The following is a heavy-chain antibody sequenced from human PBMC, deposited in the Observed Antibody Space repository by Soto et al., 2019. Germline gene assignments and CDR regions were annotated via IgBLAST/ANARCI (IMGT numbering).Heavy chain of an antibody. Sequence: QVQLQESGPGLVKPSQTLSLTCTVSGGSISSGGYYWSWIRQHPGKGLEWIGYIYYSGSTYYNPSLKSRVTISVDTSKNQFSLKLSSVTAADTAVYYCARTARYCSGGICYSNWFDPWGQGTLVTVSS. CDR3: ARTARYCSGGICYSNWFDP. CDR2: IYYSGST. V-gene: IGHV4-31*03. D-gene: IGHD2-15*01. CDR1: GGSISSGGYY. J-gene: IGHJ5*02.